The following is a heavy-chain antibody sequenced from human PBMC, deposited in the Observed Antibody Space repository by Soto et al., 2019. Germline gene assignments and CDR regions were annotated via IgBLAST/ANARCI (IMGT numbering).Heavy chain of an antibody. D-gene: IGHD1-26*01. CDR3: AKDIAMVGGAFDI. V-gene: IGHV3-9*01. J-gene: IGHJ3*02. Sequence: GGSLRLSCAASGFTFDDYAMHWVRQAPGKGLEWVSGISWNSGSIGYADSVKGRFTISRDNAKNSLYLQMNSLRAEDTALYYCAKDIAMVGGAFDIRGQGTMVTVSS. CDR2: ISWNSGSI. CDR1: GFTFDDYA.